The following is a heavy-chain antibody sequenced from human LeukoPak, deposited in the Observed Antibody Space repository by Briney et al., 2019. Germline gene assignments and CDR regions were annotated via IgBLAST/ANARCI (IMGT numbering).Heavy chain of an antibody. CDR2: IYHSGST. Sequence: PSETLSLTCTVSGYSISSGYYWGWIRQPPGKGLEWIGSIYHSGSTYYNPSLKSRVTISVDTSKNQFSLKLSSVTAADTAVYYCARHVGSGSYYPHHYYMDVWGKGTTVTISS. V-gene: IGHV4-38-2*02. J-gene: IGHJ6*03. CDR1: GYSISSGYY. CDR3: ARHVGSGSYYPHHYYMDV. D-gene: IGHD3-10*01.